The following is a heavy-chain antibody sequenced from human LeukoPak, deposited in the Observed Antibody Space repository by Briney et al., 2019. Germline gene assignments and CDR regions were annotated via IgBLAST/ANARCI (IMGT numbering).Heavy chain of an antibody. V-gene: IGHV4-39*01. Sequence: SETLSLTCTVSGGAISSSSYYWGWIRQPPGKGLEWIGSIYYSGSTYYNPSLKSRVTISVDTSKNQFSLKLSSVTAADTALYYCARLPVGYDSSVYPSGGQGTLVTVSS. D-gene: IGHD3-22*01. CDR1: GGAISSSSYY. J-gene: IGHJ4*02. CDR2: IYYSGST. CDR3: ARLPVGYDSSVYPS.